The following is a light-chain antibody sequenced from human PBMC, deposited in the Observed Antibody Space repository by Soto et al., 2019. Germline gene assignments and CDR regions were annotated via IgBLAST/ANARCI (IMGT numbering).Light chain of an antibody. Sequence: EIVMTQSPATLSVSPGERATLSCRASQSIRGSLAWYQQKPGQAPRLLIYDASTGATGIPARFSGSGSGTVFTLTISSLQSEDFAVYYCQQYNKWPLTFGGGTKVEFK. CDR2: DAS. CDR3: QQYNKWPLT. V-gene: IGKV3-15*01. CDR1: QSIRGS. J-gene: IGKJ4*01.